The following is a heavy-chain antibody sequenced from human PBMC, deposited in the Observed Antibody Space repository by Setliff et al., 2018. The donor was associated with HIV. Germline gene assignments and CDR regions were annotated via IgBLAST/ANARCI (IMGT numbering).Heavy chain of an antibody. D-gene: IGHD5-12*01. CDR2: IYWSGLT. CDR1: DDSISSNY. Sequence: PSETLSLTCTVSDDSISSNYWSWIRQSAGKGLEWVGRIYWSGLTFYNPSLKSRVTISVDTSKNQFSLRLNSVTAADTAVYYCASDISPDDGYNRLHYFDYWGQGTLVTVSS. J-gene: IGHJ4*02. V-gene: IGHV4-59*05. CDR3: ASDISPDDGYNRLHYFDY.